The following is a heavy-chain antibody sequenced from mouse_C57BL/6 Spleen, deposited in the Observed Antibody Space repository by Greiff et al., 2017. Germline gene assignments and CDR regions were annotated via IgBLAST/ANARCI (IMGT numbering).Heavy chain of an antibody. Sequence: EVKLMESGPGLVKPSQSLSLTCSVTGYSITSGYYWNWIRQFPGNKLEWMVYISYDGSNNYNPSLKNRISITRDTSKNQFFLKLNSVTTEDTATYDCASETITTVVAPVYCWGHGTTLTVSS. CDR1: GYSITSGYY. J-gene: IGHJ2*01. CDR3: ASETITTVVAPVYC. D-gene: IGHD1-1*01. CDR2: ISYDGSN. V-gene: IGHV3-6*01.